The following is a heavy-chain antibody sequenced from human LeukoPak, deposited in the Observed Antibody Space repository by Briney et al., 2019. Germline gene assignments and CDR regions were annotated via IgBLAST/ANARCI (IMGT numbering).Heavy chain of an antibody. CDR3: ARDLGAIVVVPAASDY. CDR1: GFTFSSYG. Sequence: GGSLRLSCAASGFTFSSYGMHWVRQAPGKGLEWVAVIWYDGSNKYYADSVKGQFTISRDNSKNTLYLQMNSLRAEDTAVYYCARDLGAIVVVPAASDYWGQGTLVTVSS. V-gene: IGHV3-33*01. D-gene: IGHD2-2*01. CDR2: IWYDGSNK. J-gene: IGHJ4*02.